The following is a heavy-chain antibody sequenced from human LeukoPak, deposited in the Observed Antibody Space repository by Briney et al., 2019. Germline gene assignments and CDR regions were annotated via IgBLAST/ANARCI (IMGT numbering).Heavy chain of an antibody. Sequence: ASVNVSCKASGYTFTSYYMHWVRRAPGQGLEWMGIINPSGGSTSYAQKLQGRVTMTRDTSTSTVYMELSSLRSEDTAVYYCARDLDYGDYLGAWGQGTLVTVSS. V-gene: IGHV1-46*01. CDR2: INPSGGST. D-gene: IGHD4-17*01. CDR3: ARDLDYGDYLGA. J-gene: IGHJ1*01. CDR1: GYTFTSYY.